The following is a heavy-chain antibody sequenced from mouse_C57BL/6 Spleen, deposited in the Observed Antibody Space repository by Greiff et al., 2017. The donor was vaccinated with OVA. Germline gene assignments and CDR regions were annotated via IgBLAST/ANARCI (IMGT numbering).Heavy chain of an antibody. J-gene: IGHJ2*01. Sequence: QVQLKQSGAELVKPGASVKLSCKASGYTFTSYWMQWVKQRPGQGLEWIGEIDPSDSYTNYNQKFKGKATLTVDTSSSTAYMQLSSLTSEDSAVYYCANGNYWGQGTTLTVSS. CDR1: GYTFTSYW. CDR2: IDPSDSYT. CDR3: ANGNY. V-gene: IGHV1-50*01. D-gene: IGHD2-1*01.